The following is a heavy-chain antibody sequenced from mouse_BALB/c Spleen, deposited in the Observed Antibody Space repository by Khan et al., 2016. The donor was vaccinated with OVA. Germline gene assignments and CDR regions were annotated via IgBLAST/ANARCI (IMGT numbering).Heavy chain of an antibody. CDR1: GYTFTDYY. CDR2: IYPGNGNT. Sequence: QVQLKQSGAELARPGASVKLSCKASGYTFTDYYINWVKQRTGQGLEWIGDIYPGNGNTYYNENFKGKATLTADKSSSTAFMHLSSLTSEDSADYFCTRSGIGSFAFWGQGTLVTVSA. J-gene: IGHJ3*01. V-gene: IGHV1-77*01. D-gene: IGHD2-14*01. CDR3: TRSGIGSFAF.